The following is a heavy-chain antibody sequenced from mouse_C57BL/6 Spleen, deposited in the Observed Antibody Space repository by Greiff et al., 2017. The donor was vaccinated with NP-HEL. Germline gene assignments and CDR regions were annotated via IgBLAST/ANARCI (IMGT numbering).Heavy chain of an antibody. CDR1: GYTFTSYW. CDR3: ARSSGYEGDYYAMDY. V-gene: IGHV1-50*01. CDR2: IDPSDSYT. Sequence: QVQLKQPGAELVKPGASVKLSCKASGYTFTSYWMQWVKQRPGQGLEWIGEIDPSDSYTNYNQKFKGKATLTVDTSSSTAYMQLSSLTSEDSAVYYCARSSGYEGDYYAMDYWGQGTSVTVSS. J-gene: IGHJ4*01. D-gene: IGHD2-2*01.